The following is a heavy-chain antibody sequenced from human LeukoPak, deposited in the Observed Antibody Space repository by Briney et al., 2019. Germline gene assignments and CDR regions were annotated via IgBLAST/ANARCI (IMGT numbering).Heavy chain of an antibody. J-gene: IGHJ1*01. D-gene: IGHD6-13*01. CDR1: GFTFDDYA. Sequence: GGSLRLSCAASGFTFDDYAMHWVRQAPGKGLEWMAVISYDGSNKYYVDSVKGRFTISRDNSKNTLYLQMNSLRPEDTAVYYCAKSAGTGSYFQHWGQGTLVTVSS. CDR3: AKSAGTGSYFQH. CDR2: ISYDGSNK. V-gene: IGHV3-30*18.